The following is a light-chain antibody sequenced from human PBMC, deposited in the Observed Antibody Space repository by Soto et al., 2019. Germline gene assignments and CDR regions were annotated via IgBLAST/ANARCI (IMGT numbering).Light chain of an antibody. CDR2: EVS. Sequence: QSVLTQPASVSASPGQSITISCTGTSSDVGSYNLVSWYQQHPGKAPKLIIYEVSKRPSGVSGRLSGSKSGNTASLTISGLQAEDEADYYCHSYAVSRTHYVFGTGTKLTVL. CDR3: HSYAVSRTHYV. V-gene: IGLV2-23*02. J-gene: IGLJ1*01. CDR1: SSDVGSYNL.